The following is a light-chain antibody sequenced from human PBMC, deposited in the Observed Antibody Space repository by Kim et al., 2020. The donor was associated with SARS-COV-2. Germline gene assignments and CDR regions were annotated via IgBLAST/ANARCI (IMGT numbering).Light chain of an antibody. V-gene: IGKV3-15*01. J-gene: IGKJ1*01. CDR2: GAS. CDR3: QQYNEWTWT. Sequence: IFTLSFISIHIIITNLCLYQQKPFHAPRLLIYGASTRATGIPARFSGSGSGTEFTLTISSLQSEDFAVYCCQQYNEWTWTFGKGTKVDIK. CDR1: HIIITN.